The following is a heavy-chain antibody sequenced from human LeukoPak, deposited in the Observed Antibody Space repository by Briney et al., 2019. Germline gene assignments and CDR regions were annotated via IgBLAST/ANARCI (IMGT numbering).Heavy chain of an antibody. V-gene: IGHV3-73*01. CDR1: GFSFSDSD. J-gene: IGHJ4*02. CDR3: ARSRISGDYGELVWYFDY. Sequence: PGGSLRLSCAASGFSFSDSDMHWVRQASGKGLEWVGRIGSKAKSYATAYAGSVKGRFTISRDVSSNTAYLQMNSLKTEDTAVYYCARSRISGDYGELVWYFDYWGQGTLVTVSS. CDR2: IGSKAKSYAT. D-gene: IGHD4-17*01.